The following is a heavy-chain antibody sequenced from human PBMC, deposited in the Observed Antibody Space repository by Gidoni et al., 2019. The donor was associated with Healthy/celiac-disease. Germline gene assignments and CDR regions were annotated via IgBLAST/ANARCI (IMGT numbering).Heavy chain of an antibody. D-gene: IGHD3-3*01. J-gene: IGHJ4*02. CDR2: IGGSGGST. Sequence: EVQLLEFGGGLVQHGGSLTLSWAASGVTFSSHAMSWFRQARGKGLQWVSGIGGSGGSTYYADSVQDRFTISRDTSKNTLYLQMNSLRAEDTAVYYCAKDCPCLYDFWSGPFDYWGQGTLVTVSS. CDR3: AKDCPCLYDFWSGPFDY. V-gene: IGHV3-23*01. CDR1: GVTFSSHA.